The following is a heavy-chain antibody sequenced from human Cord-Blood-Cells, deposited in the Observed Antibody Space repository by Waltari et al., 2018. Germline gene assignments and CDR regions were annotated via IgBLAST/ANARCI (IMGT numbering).Heavy chain of an antibody. Sequence: VQRVQAGAEVTKPGSSVKASWKASGGPFSRFALSWVRQSPGKGLEWMGGIIPIFGTANYAQKFQGRVTITADESTSTAYMELSSLRSEDTAVYYCARGNFSGSRAFDIWGQGTMVTVSS. J-gene: IGHJ3*02. CDR1: GGPFSRFA. CDR3: ARGNFSGSRAFDI. V-gene: IGHV1-69*01. D-gene: IGHD2-15*01. CDR2: IIPIFGTA.